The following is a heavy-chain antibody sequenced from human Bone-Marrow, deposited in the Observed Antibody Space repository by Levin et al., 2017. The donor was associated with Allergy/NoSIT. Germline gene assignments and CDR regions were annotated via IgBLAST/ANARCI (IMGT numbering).Heavy chain of an antibody. Sequence: GSLRLSCAASGFTFSSYSMNWVRQAPGKGLEWVSSISSSSSYIYYADSVKGRFTISRDNAKNSLYLQMNSLRAEDTAVYYCARVGPRGLDGMDVWGQGTTVTVSS. J-gene: IGHJ6*02. CDR2: ISSSSSYI. D-gene: IGHD3-10*01. V-gene: IGHV3-21*01. CDR3: ARVGPRGLDGMDV. CDR1: GFTFSSYS.